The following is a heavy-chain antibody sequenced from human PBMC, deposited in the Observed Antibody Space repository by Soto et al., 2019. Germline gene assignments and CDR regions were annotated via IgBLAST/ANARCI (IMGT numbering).Heavy chain of an antibody. V-gene: IGHV1-8*01. CDR1: GYTFTSYD. J-gene: IGHJ4*02. Sequence: KVSCKASGYTFTSYDINWVRQATGQGLEWMGWMSPNSGHTGYAQKFQGRVTMTRNTSISTAYMELSSLRSEDTAVYYCARGPRVTATSFDYWGQGTLVTVSA. CDR3: ARGPRVTATSFDY. CDR2: MSPNSGHT. D-gene: IGHD2-15*01.